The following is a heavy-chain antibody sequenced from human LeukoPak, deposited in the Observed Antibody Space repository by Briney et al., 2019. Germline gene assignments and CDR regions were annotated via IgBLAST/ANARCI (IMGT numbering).Heavy chain of an antibody. V-gene: IGHV3-74*01. CDR2: INADGSRT. CDR3: VRGSGVVAAVNNWFDP. D-gene: IGHD3-22*01. CDR1: GFGFSAYW. J-gene: IGHJ5*02. Sequence: PGGSLRLSCAASGFGFSAYWMHWVRQAPGKGLVWVSRINADGSRTTYADSVKGRFTISRDNAKNTLYLQMNSLRAEDTAVYYCVRGSGVVAAVNNWFDPWGQGTLVTVSS.